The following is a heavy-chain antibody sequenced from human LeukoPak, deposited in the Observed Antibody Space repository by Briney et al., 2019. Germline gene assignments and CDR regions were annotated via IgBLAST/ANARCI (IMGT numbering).Heavy chain of an antibody. D-gene: IGHD6-19*01. CDR1: GFTFSFFA. V-gene: IGHV3-23*01. CDR3: AKDALRSSGWYYFDY. CDR2: IVNSGGTT. Sequence: GGSLRLSCAASGFTFSFFAMSWVRQAPGKGLEWVSAIVNSGGTTYYADSVKGRFTISRDNSKNTLYLQMNSLRAEDTAVYYCAKDALRSSGWYYFDYWGQGTLVTVSS. J-gene: IGHJ4*02.